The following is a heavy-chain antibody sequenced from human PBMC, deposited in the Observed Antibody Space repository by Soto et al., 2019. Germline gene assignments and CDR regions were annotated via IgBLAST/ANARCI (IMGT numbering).Heavy chain of an antibody. D-gene: IGHD2-21*02. CDR2: IYYSGST. J-gene: IGHJ5*02. CDR1: GDSIIRGAYY. CDR3: ARAMVVTQNWFDP. Sequence: PSETLSLTCTVSGDSIIRGAYYWSWIRQPPGKGLEWIGYIYYSGSTYYNPSLKSRVTISVDTSKNQFSLKLSSVTAADTAVYYCARAMVVTQNWFDPWGQGTLVTVSS. V-gene: IGHV4-30-4*01.